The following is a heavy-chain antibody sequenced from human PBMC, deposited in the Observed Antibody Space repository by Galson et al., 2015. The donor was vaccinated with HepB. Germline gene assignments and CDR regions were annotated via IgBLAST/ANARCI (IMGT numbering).Heavy chain of an antibody. CDR3: ARDLGRDGYNYFDY. J-gene: IGHJ4*02. V-gene: IGHV3-30-3*01. Sequence: SLRLSCAASGFTFSSYAMHWVRQAPGKGLEWVAVISYDGSNKYYADSVKGRFTISRDNSKNTLYLQMNSLRAEDTAVYYCARDLGRDGYNYFDYWGQGTLVTVSS. CDR1: GFTFSSYA. D-gene: IGHD5-24*01. CDR2: ISYDGSNK.